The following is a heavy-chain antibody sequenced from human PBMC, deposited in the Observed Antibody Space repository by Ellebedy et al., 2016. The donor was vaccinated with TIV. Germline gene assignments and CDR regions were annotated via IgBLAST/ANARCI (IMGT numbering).Heavy chain of an antibody. Sequence: ESLKISCAAVGFSLRNYWVHWFRQPPGKGLEWIGYISYSGSTNYNPSLKSRVTISVDTSKNQFSLRLSSVTAADTAVYYCARVVWQQPVSYAFDIWGQGTMVTVSS. CDR2: ISYSGST. V-gene: IGHV4-59*01. CDR3: ARVVWQQPVSYAFDI. D-gene: IGHD6-13*01. CDR1: GFSLRNYW. J-gene: IGHJ3*02.